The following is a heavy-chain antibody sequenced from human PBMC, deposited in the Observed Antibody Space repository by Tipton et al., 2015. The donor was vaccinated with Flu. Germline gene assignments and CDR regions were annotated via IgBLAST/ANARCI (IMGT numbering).Heavy chain of an antibody. J-gene: IGHJ4*02. CDR1: GASISSYY. D-gene: IGHD2-2*01. V-gene: IGHV4-59*01. CDR3: ARDQRGTSSYDY. Sequence: LTCTVSGASISSYYWSWIRQPPGKGLEWIGYGYYSGSTNYNPSLKSRVTISVDTSKNEFSLKLISVTAADTAVYYCARDQRGTSSYDYWGQGTLVTVSS. CDR2: GYYSGST.